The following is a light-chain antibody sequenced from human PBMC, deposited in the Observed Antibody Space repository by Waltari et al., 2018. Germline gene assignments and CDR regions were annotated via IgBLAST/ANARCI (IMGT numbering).Light chain of an antibody. V-gene: IGLV5-37*01. CDR1: SDINVGDFI. J-gene: IGLJ3*02. CDR3: MFWPNNVWL. Sequence: QPVLTQPPSSSASPGDSARLTCTLPSDINVGDFIIYWYQQKPGSPPRFLLYYKSDSEKAQGSGVHSRFSGSKDASANAGIFLISVLQSEDEADYYCMFWPNNVWLFGGGTKLTVL. CDR2: YKSDSEK.